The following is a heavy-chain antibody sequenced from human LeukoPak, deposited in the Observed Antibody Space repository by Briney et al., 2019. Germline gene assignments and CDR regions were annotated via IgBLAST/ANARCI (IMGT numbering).Heavy chain of an antibody. V-gene: IGHV3-23*01. CDR3: AKVPYSDYGSGRRPFRYV. Sequence: ESLRLSCGASGVTCSNYAMGWVRQAPGKGLEWVSTIDYSGGSTYYADSVKGRFTISRDNSKNTLYMHMNSLRAEDTAIYYCAKVPYSDYGSGRRPFRYVWGQGTTVAV. J-gene: IGHJ6*02. CDR1: GVTCSNYA. D-gene: IGHD3-10*01. CDR2: IDYSGGST.